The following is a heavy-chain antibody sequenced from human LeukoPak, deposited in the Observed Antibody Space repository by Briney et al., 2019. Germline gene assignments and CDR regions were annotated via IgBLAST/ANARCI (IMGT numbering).Heavy chain of an antibody. CDR1: GFTVSNNY. Sequence: GGSLRLSCAASGFTVSNNYMSWVRQAPGKGLEWVSVTYSGGRTYYADSVKGRFTISRDNSKNTLYLQMDSLRAEDTAVYYCARVYYGSGSLHYYYYYMDVWGRGTTVAISS. J-gene: IGHJ6*03. V-gene: IGHV3-53*01. CDR3: ARVYYGSGSLHYYYYYMDV. CDR2: TYSGGRT. D-gene: IGHD3-10*01.